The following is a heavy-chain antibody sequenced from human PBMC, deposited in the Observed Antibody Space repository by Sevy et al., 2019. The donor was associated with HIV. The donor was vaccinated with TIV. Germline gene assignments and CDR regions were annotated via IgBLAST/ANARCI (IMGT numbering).Heavy chain of an antibody. V-gene: IGHV1-58*01. J-gene: IGHJ3*02. Sequence: ASVKVSCKTSGFTFSSSAVQWVRQVRGQRLEWIGWIVVGSDVTNYAQNFQKRVTISRDVSTKTVHMDLTSLRSEDTAVYYCAAEDMTTFGGHLRVFDIWGQGTMVTVSS. D-gene: IGHD3-16*01. CDR3: AAEDMTTFGGHLRVFDI. CDR2: IVVGSDVT. CDR1: GFTFSSSA.